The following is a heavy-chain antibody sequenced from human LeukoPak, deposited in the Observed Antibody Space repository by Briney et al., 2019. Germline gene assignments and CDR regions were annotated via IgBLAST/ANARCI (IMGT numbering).Heavy chain of an antibody. D-gene: IGHD4-17*01. V-gene: IGHV1-18*01. CDR2: ISGYDGNT. J-gene: IGHJ4*02. CDR1: GYTFTTDG. Sequence: ASVKVSCKASGYTFTTDGDSWVRQAPGQGLEWMGWISGYDGNTNYAQKLRGRVTMTTDTSTSTAYMDLRSLRSDDTALYYCARTVTTSSYYFDYWGQGTLVTVSS. CDR3: ARTVTTSSYYFDY.